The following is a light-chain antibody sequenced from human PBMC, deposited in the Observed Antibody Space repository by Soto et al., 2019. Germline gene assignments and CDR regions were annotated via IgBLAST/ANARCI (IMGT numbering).Light chain of an antibody. CDR1: SSNIWAGFD. CDR3: QSYDNSLLAYV. V-gene: IGLV1-40*01. J-gene: IGLJ2*01. CDR2: AND. Sequence: QSVLTQPPSVSGAPGQRLTISCAGTSSNIWAGFDVHWYQQLPGTAPKLLIYANDDRPSGVPDRFSGSTSGTSASLAITGLHAEDAAEYYCQSYDNSLLAYVFGGGTKLTVL.